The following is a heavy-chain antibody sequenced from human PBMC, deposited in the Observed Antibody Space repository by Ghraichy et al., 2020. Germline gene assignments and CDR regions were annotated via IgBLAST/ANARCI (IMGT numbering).Heavy chain of an antibody. Sequence: SETLSLTCTVSGGSISSSSSYWGWIRQPPGKGLEWIGSIFYSGSTYYNPSLKSRVTISVDTSKNQFSLRLRSVTAADTAGYYCARHLNYYDSPSDYWGQGTLVTVSS. D-gene: IGHD3-22*01. CDR1: GGSISSSSSY. CDR2: IFYSGST. V-gene: IGHV4-39*01. J-gene: IGHJ4*02. CDR3: ARHLNYYDSPSDY.